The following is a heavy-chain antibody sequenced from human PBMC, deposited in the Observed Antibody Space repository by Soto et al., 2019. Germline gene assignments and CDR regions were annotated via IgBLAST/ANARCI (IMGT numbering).Heavy chain of an antibody. CDR1: GGSISSGGYS. Sequence: SETLSLTCAVSGGSISSGGYSWSWIRQPPGKGLEWIGYIYHSGSTYYNPSLKSRVTISVDRSKNQFSLKLSSVTAADTAVYYCARGASSSWYREDYFDYWGQGTLVTVSS. D-gene: IGHD6-13*01. CDR2: IYHSGST. J-gene: IGHJ4*02. CDR3: ARGASSSWYREDYFDY. V-gene: IGHV4-30-2*01.